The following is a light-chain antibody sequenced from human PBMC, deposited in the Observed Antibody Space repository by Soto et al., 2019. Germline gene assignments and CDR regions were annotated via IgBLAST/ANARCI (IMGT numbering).Light chain of an antibody. CDR2: GAY. Sequence: EIVLTQSPGTLSLSPGERATLSCRASHSVTSRYLAWYQQKPGQAPRLLIYGAYSRATGIPDRFSGSGSGTDFPLTISRLEPEDFAVYYCKQYGSSPPYTFGQGTKLEIK. V-gene: IGKV3-20*01. J-gene: IGKJ2*01. CDR1: HSVTSRY. CDR3: KQYGSSPPYT.